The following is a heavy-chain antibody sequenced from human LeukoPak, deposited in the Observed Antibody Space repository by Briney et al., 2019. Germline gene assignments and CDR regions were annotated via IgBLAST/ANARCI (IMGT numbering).Heavy chain of an antibody. Sequence: SETLSLTCTVSGGSISSYYWSWIRQPPGKGLEWIGYIYYSGSNNYNPSLKSRVTISVDTSKKQFSLKLSSVTAADTAVYYCARVDPDSSSTLEVFDYWGQGTLVTVSS. CDR3: ARVDPDSSSTLEVFDY. V-gene: IGHV4-59*01. CDR1: GGSISSYY. D-gene: IGHD6-6*01. J-gene: IGHJ4*02. CDR2: IYYSGSN.